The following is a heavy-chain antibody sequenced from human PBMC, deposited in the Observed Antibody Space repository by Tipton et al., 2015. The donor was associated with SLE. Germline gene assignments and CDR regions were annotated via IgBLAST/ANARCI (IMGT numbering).Heavy chain of an antibody. CDR3: VRDGFCRNGVCYRNWFDP. J-gene: IGHJ5*02. Sequence: TLSLTCSVSGFSISTYHWGWIRQPPGKGLEWMGSIFHSGDVYYNPSVKSRVTISIETSKNQFSLKVTSMTAADTAVYYCVRDGFCRNGVCYRNWFDPWGPGSLVTVSS. CDR1: GFSISTYH. D-gene: IGHD2-8*01. V-gene: IGHV4-38-2*02. CDR2: IFHSGDV.